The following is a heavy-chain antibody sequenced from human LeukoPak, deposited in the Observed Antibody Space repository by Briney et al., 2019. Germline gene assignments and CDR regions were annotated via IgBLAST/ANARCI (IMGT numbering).Heavy chain of an antibody. J-gene: IGHJ5*02. CDR1: GFTFSSYA. D-gene: IGHD2-2*02. CDR3: ARDWSAEHIVVVPAAIPENWFDP. Sequence: GRSLRLSCAASGFTFSSYAMHWVRQAPGQGLEWMGWINPNSGGTNYAQKFQGRVTMTRDTSISTAYMELSRLRSDDTVVYYCARDWSAEHIVVVPAAIPENWFDPWGQGTLVTVSS. CDR2: INPNSGGT. V-gene: IGHV1-2*02.